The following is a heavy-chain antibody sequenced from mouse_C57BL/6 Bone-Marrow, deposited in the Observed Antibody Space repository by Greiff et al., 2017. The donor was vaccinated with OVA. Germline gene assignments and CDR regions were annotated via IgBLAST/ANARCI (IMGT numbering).Heavy chain of an antibody. V-gene: IGHV1-81*01. CDR3: AREGEITTVVARYFDV. D-gene: IGHD1-1*01. CDR2: IYPRSGNT. CDR1: GYTFTSYG. J-gene: IGHJ1*03. Sequence: QVQLQQSGAELARPGASVKLSCKASGYTFTSYGISWVKQSTGQGLEWIGEIYPRSGNTYYNAKFKGKAPLTAAKSSSTAYMEVRSLTAEDSAVYFGAREGEITTVVARYFDVWGTGTTVTVSS.